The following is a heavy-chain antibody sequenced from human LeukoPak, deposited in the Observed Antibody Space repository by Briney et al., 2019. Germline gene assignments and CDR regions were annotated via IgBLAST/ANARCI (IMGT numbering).Heavy chain of an antibody. V-gene: IGHV3-11*01. CDR2: ISSSGSTI. D-gene: IGHD4-23*01. J-gene: IGHJ4*02. CDR1: GFTFSDYY. CDR3: ARKLRYFYFDY. Sequence: GGSLRLSCAASGFTFSDYYMSWIRQAPGKGLEWVSYISSSGSTIYYAGSVKGRFTISRDNAKNSLYLQMNSLRAEDTAVYYCARKLRYFYFDYWGQGTLVTVSS.